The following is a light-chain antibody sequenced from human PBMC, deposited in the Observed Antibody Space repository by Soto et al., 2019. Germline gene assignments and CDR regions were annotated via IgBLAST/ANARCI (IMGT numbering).Light chain of an antibody. V-gene: IGKV3-15*01. CDR1: QSVSSN. J-gene: IGKJ2*01. Sequence: EIVMTQSPATLSVSPGERATLSCRASQSVSSNLAWYQQKPGQAPRLLIYGASTRATGIPARFSGSGSGTEFTLTISSLQSEDFAVYYCQQYKGTFGRGTKLEIK. CDR2: GAS. CDR3: QQYKGT.